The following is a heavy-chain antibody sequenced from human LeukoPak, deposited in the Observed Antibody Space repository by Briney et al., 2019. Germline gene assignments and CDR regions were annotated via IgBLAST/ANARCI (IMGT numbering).Heavy chain of an antibody. V-gene: IGHV1-8*02. CDR1: GYTFTNYD. CDR2: MNPNSGNT. D-gene: IGHD3-9*01. Sequence: ASVKVSCKASGYTFTNYDINWVRQATGQGLEWLGWMNPNSGNTGFAQKLQGRVTMTTDTSTSTAYMELRSLRSDDTAVYYCAREGYDILTQGDYGMDVWGQGTTVTVSS. J-gene: IGHJ6*02. CDR3: AREGYDILTQGDYGMDV.